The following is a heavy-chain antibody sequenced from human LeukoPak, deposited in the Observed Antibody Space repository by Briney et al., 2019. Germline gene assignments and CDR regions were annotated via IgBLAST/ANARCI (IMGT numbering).Heavy chain of an antibody. J-gene: IGHJ6*03. CDR1: GFTFSSYA. CDR3: AKASREVVYYYYYYMDV. CDR2: ISGSGGST. Sequence: GSLRLSCAASGFTFSSYAMSWVRQAPGKGLEWVSAISGSGGSTYYADSVKGRFTISRDNSKNTLYLQMNSLRAEDTAVYYCAKASREVVYYYYYYMDVWGKGTTVTVSS. V-gene: IGHV3-23*01. D-gene: IGHD2-15*01.